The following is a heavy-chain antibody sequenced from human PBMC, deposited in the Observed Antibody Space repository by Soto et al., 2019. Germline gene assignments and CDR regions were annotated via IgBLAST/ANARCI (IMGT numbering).Heavy chain of an antibody. V-gene: IGHV4-34*01. J-gene: IGHJ6*02. CDR3: ARGRRGYCSGGSCYGPGVNGMDV. D-gene: IGHD2-15*01. Sequence: SETLSLTCAVYGGSFSGCYWSWIRQPAGKGLEWIGEISNSGSTNYNPSLKSRVTISVDTSKNQFSLKLSPVTAADTAVYYCARGRRGYCSGGSCYGPGVNGMDVWGQGTTVTASS. CDR1: GGSFSGCY. CDR2: ISNSGST.